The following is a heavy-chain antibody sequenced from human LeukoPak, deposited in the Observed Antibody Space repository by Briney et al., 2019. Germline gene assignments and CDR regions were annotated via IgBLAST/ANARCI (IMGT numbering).Heavy chain of an antibody. V-gene: IGHV3-23*01. CDR3: AKQSAGRAAWYSLHYDF. D-gene: IGHD6-13*01. J-gene: IGHJ4*02. CDR2: VDGGGGGT. CDR1: GFTLSGYA. Sequence: GGSLRLSCAASGFTLSGYAMTWVRQAPGRGLEWVSSVDGGGGGTYYADSVKGRFTISRDNSKDTLYLQMNGLRAEDTAVYFCAKQSAGRAAWYSLHYDFWGQGTLVTVSS.